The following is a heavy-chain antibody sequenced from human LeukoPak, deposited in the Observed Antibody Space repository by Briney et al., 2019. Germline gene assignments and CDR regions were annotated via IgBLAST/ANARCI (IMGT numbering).Heavy chain of an antibody. D-gene: IGHD6-19*01. CDR1: GFTFDDYA. J-gene: IGHJ4*02. V-gene: IGHV3-9*01. CDR3: AKGGQWLVLGPLLDY. Sequence: QPGRSLRLSCAASGFTFDDYAMHWVRQAPGKGLEWVSGISWNSGSIGYADSVKGRFTISRDNAKNSLYLQMNSLRAEDTALYYCAKGGQWLVLGPLLDYWGQGTLVTVSS. CDR2: ISWNSGSI.